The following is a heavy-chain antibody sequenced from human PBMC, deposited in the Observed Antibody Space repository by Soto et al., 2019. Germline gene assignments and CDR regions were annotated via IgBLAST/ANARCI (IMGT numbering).Heavy chain of an antibody. CDR1: GDSISGSPYF. D-gene: IGHD2-21*01. J-gene: IGHJ4*02. V-gene: IGHV4-39*07. CDR3: TRGGDAYKNGH. CDR2: VFYDGCT. Sequence: SETLSLTCTVSGDSISGSPYFWGWIRQPPGKRLEWIGSVFYDGCTHYTPSLRSRVTMSVDTSKNQFSLKLTSVNAADTAVYYCTRGGDAYKNGHWGQGTLVTVSS.